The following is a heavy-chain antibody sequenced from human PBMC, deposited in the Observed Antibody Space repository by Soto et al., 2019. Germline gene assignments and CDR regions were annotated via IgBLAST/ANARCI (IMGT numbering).Heavy chain of an antibody. CDR2: IDPSDSQT. Sequence: GESLKISCKGSGYSFAGYWITWVRQKPGKGLEWMGRIDPSDSQTYYSPSFRGHVTISVTKSITTVFLQWSSLRASDTATYYCARQIYDSDTGPNFQYYFDSWGQGTPVTVS. D-gene: IGHD3-22*01. J-gene: IGHJ4*02. CDR3: ARQIYDSDTGPNFQYYFDS. CDR1: GYSFAGYW. V-gene: IGHV5-10-1*01.